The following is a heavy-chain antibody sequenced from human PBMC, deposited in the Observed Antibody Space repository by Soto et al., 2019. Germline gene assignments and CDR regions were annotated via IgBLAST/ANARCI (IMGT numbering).Heavy chain of an antibody. CDR2: IIPIFGTA. V-gene: IGHV1-69*05. Sequence: ASVKVSCKASGGTFSSYAISWVRQAPGQGLEWMGGIIPIFGTANYAQKFQGWVTMTRDTSISTAYMELSRLRSDDTAVYYCARDSSGWSNAFDIWGQGTMVTVSS. CDR3: ARDSSGWSNAFDI. D-gene: IGHD6-19*01. CDR1: GGTFSSYA. J-gene: IGHJ3*02.